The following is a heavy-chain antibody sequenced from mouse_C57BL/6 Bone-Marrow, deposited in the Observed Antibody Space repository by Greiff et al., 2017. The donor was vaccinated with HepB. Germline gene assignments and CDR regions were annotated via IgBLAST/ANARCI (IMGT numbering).Heavy chain of an antibody. Sequence: VQLQQSGPELVKPGASVKISCKASGYTFTDYYMNWVKQSHGKSLEWIGDINPNNGGTSYNQKFKGKATVTVDKSSSTAYMEFRSLTSEDSAVYYCARLVDYAMDYWGQGTSVTFSS. CDR1: GYTFTDYY. CDR3: ARLVDYAMDY. J-gene: IGHJ4*01. D-gene: IGHD1-1*01. CDR2: INPNNGGT. V-gene: IGHV1-26*01.